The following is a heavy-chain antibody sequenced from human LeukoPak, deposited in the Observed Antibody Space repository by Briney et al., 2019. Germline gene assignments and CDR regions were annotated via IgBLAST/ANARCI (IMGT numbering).Heavy chain of an antibody. Sequence: PSETLSLTCAVYGGSFSGYYWSWIRQPSGKGLEWIGEINHSGSTNYNPSLKSRVTISVDTSKNQFSLKLSSVTAADTAVYYCARGGGSSWYYWGQGTLVTVSS. CDR1: GGSFSGYY. J-gene: IGHJ4*02. CDR2: INHSGST. D-gene: IGHD6-13*01. CDR3: ARGGGSSWYY. V-gene: IGHV4-34*01.